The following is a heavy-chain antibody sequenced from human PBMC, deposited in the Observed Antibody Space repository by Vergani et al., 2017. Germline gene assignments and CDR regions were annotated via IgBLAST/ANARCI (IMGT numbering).Heavy chain of an antibody. Sequence: EVQLVESGGGLIKPGGSLRLSCAASGFTVSSNSMSWVRQAPGKGLEWVSVIYSGGSTYYADSVKGRFTISRDNSKNTLYLQMNSLRAEDTAVYYCARASGSYYSGFDYWGQGTLVTVSS. CDR1: GFTVSSNS. CDR2: IYSGGST. CDR3: ARASGSYYSGFDY. J-gene: IGHJ4*02. D-gene: IGHD1-26*01. V-gene: IGHV3-53*01.